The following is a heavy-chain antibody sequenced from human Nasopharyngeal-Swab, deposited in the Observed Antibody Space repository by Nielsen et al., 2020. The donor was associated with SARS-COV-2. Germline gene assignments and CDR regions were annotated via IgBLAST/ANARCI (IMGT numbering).Heavy chain of an antibody. CDR1: GGSISSSSYY. D-gene: IGHD3-3*01. V-gene: IGHV4-39*01. CDR3: ATYPPLEWLSWVL. CDR2: IYYSGST. J-gene: IGHJ4*02. Sequence: SGTLSLTCTVSGGSISSSSYYWGWIRQPPGKGLEWIGSIYYSGSTYYNPSLKSRVTISVDTSKNQFSLKLSPVTAADTAVYYCATYPPLEWLSWVLWGQGTLVTVSS.